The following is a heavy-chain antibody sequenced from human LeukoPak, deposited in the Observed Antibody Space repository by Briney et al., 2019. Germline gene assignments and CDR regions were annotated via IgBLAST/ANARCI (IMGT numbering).Heavy chain of an antibody. CDR2: ISDGGSTT. Sequence: SGGSLRLSCAASGFTFSSYWMHWVRQAPGKGLVWVSRISDGGSTTTYADSVKGRFTISRDNAKNTLYLQMNGLRAKDTAVYYCSRSAYYDGSGNYYDYWGQGTLVTVSS. J-gene: IGHJ4*02. CDR3: SRSAYYDGSGNYYDY. CDR1: GFTFSSYW. V-gene: IGHV3-74*01. D-gene: IGHD3-22*01.